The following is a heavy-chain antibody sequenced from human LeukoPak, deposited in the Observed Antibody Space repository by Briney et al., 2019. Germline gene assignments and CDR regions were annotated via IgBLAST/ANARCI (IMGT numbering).Heavy chain of an antibody. CDR3: AKSSHGYGNDALDI. CDR1: GFTFSSYW. J-gene: IGHJ3*02. Sequence: GGSLRLSCAASGFTFSSYWMHWVRQAPGKGLVWVSRINSGGSSTSYADFVKGRFTISRDNSKNTLYLQMNSLRAEDTAVYYCAKSSHGYGNDALDIWGQGTMVTVSS. CDR2: INSGGSST. D-gene: IGHD5-18*01. V-gene: IGHV3-74*01.